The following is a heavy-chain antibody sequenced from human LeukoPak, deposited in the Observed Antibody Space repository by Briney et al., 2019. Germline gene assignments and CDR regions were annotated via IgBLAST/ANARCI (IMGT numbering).Heavy chain of an antibody. Sequence: ASVKVSCKVSGYTLTELSMHWVRQAPGKGLEWMGGFDPEDGETIYAQKFQGRVTMTEDTSTDTAYMELSSLRSEDTAVYYCATSDSSGYYYGPYDYWGQGTLVTVSS. D-gene: IGHD3-22*01. CDR1: GYTLTELS. J-gene: IGHJ4*02. CDR3: ATSDSSGYYYGPYDY. V-gene: IGHV1-24*01. CDR2: FDPEDGET.